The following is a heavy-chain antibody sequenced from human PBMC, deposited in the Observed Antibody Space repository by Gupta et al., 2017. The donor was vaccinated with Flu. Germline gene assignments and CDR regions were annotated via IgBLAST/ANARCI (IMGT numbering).Heavy chain of an antibody. Sequence: QVQLQESGPGLVKPSETLSLTCTVSGESISSHYWSWIRQPPGKGLEWIGHIYFSGTTDYSPSLKSRVTISVDRSKRQLSLNLTSVTAADTAMYYCAREETRRYSGTYLNYWGQGTLVTVFS. CDR3: AREETRRYSGTYLNY. V-gene: IGHV4-59*11. D-gene: IGHD1-26*01. J-gene: IGHJ4*02. CDR2: IYFSGTT. CDR1: GESISSHY.